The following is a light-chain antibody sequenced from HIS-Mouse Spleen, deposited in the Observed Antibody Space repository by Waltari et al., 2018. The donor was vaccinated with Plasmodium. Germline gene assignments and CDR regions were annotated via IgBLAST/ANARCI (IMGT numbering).Light chain of an antibody. CDR1: SSTIGSNT. V-gene: IGLV1-44*01. CDR2: STN. Sequence: QSVLTQPPSASGTPGQRVTISCSGSSSTIGSNTVTWYHQLPGTAPKLIIYSTNQRPSGVPDRFSGSKSGTSASLAISGLQSEDEADYYCAAWDDSLNGPVFGGGTKLTVL. J-gene: IGLJ2*01. CDR3: AAWDDSLNGPV.